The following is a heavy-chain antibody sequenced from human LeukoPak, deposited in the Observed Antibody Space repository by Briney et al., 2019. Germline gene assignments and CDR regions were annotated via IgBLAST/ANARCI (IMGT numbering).Heavy chain of an antibody. CDR2: IYYSGST. CDR3: ARDGGTVGATTDY. D-gene: IGHD1-26*01. V-gene: IGHV4-59*12. CDR1: GGSISSYY. J-gene: IGHJ4*02. Sequence: SETLSLTCTVSGGSISSYYWSWIRQPPGKGLEWIGYIYYSGSTNYNPSLKSRVTISVDTSKNQFSLKLSSVTAADTAVYYCARDGGTVGATTDYWGQGTLVTVSS.